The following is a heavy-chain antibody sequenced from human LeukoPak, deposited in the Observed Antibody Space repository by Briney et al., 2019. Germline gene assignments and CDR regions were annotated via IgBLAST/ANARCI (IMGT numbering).Heavy chain of an antibody. CDR2: IYHSGST. J-gene: IGHJ4*02. CDR3: ARIGYSSSCFDY. Sequence: SGTLSLTCAVSGGSTSSSNWWSWVRQPPGKGLEWIGEIYHSGSTNYNPSLKSRVTISVDKSKNQFSLKLSSVTAADTAIYYCARIGYSSSCFDYWGQGALVTVSS. V-gene: IGHV4-4*02. D-gene: IGHD6-6*01. CDR1: GGSTSSSNW.